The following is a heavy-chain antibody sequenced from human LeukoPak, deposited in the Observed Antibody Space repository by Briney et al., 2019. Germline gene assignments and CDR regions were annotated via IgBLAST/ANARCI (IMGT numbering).Heavy chain of an antibody. CDR1: GGSISSYY. Sequence: SETLSLTCTVSGGSISSYYWSWIRQPAGKGLEWIGRVYTSGSTNYNPSLKSRVTMSVDTSKNQFSLKLSSVTAADTAVYYCARDETYGGNSGELHYWGQGTLVTVSS. V-gene: IGHV4-4*07. CDR2: VYTSGST. D-gene: IGHD4-23*01. CDR3: ARDETYGGNSGELHY. J-gene: IGHJ4*02.